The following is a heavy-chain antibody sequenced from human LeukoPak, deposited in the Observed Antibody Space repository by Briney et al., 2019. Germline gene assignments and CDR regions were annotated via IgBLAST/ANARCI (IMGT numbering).Heavy chain of an antibody. CDR1: GFTFSSYG. CDR2: IYVDGST. Sequence: PGGSLRLSCAASGFTFSSYGMHWVRQAPGKGLEWVSVIYVDGSTYYADTVKGRFTISRDNSKNTLFLQMNSLRADDTAVYYCARSSSGWHDYWGQGTLVNVSS. D-gene: IGHD6-19*01. V-gene: IGHV3-NL1*01. CDR3: ARSSSGWHDY. J-gene: IGHJ4*02.